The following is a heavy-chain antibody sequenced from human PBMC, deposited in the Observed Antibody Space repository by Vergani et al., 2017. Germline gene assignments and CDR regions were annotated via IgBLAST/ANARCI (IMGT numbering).Heavy chain of an antibody. V-gene: IGHV3-33*08. CDR2: IWYDGSNK. D-gene: IGHD2-15*01. J-gene: IGHJ6*02. CDR3: ARDLGGNDFSGLTSDYYGMDV. CDR1: GFTFSSYG. Sequence: QVQLVESGGGVVQPGRSLRLSCAASGFTFSSYGMHWVRQAPGKGLEWVAVIWYDGSNKYYADSVKGRFTISRDNSKNTLYLQMNSLRAEDTAVYYCARDLGGNDFSGLTSDYYGMDVWGQGTTVTVSS.